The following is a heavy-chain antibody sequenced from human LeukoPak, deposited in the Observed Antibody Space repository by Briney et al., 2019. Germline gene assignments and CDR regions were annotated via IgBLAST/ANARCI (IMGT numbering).Heavy chain of an antibody. CDR3: AKGDSSSWLIDY. Sequence: GGSLRLSCAASGFTFSSFPMSWVRQAPGKGLEWVANIKEDGSATNYVDSVKGRFTISRDNAKNSLYPQMNSLRAEDTAVYYCAKGDSSSWLIDYWGQGTLVTVSS. V-gene: IGHV3-7*03. CDR2: IKEDGSAT. D-gene: IGHD6-13*01. CDR1: GFTFSSFP. J-gene: IGHJ4*02.